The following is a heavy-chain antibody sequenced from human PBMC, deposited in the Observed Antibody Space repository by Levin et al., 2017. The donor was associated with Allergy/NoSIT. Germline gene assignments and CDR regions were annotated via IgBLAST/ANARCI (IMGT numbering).Heavy chain of an antibody. Sequence: GESLKISCAASGFTFSDYYMSWIRQAPGKGLEWVSYISSSGSTIYYADSVKGRFTISRDNAKNSLYLQMNSLRAEDTAVYYCARDQSIVVREADAFDIWGQGTMVTVSS. CDR3: ARDQSIVVREADAFDI. CDR2: ISSSGSTI. CDR1: GFTFSDYY. J-gene: IGHJ3*02. V-gene: IGHV3-11*01. D-gene: IGHD3-22*01.